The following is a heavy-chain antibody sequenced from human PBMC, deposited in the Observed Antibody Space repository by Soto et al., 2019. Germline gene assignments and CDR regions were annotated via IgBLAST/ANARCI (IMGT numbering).Heavy chain of an antibody. Sequence: PGGPLILSCTAAGFNFSIYVMHWVSPTPGKGLEWVAVISYGGSDKYYADSVKGRFTISRDNSKNTVYLQMNSLRAEDTAVYYCAKGAAASTWYFDYWGQGTLVTVSS. J-gene: IGHJ4*02. V-gene: IGHV3-30*18. CDR2: ISYGGSDK. CDR1: GFNFSIYV. CDR3: AKGAAASTWYFDY. D-gene: IGHD6-13*01.